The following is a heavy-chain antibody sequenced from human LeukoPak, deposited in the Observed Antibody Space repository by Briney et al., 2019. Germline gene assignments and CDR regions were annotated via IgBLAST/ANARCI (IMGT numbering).Heavy chain of an antibody. Sequence: PGGSLRLSCAASGYSFSSYWMHWVRQAPGKGLVWVARINTDGSVTGYADSVKGRFTISRDSAKNMLYLQMNSLRAEDTAVYYCTRAPLGYYWGRGTLVTVSS. CDR1: GYSFSSYW. J-gene: IGHJ4*02. V-gene: IGHV3-74*01. CDR3: TRAPLGYY. D-gene: IGHD3-16*01. CDR2: INTDGSVT.